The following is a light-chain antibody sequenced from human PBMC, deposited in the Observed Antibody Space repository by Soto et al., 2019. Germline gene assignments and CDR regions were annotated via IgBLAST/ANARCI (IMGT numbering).Light chain of an antibody. J-gene: IGLJ2*01. Sequence: NFMLTQPHSVSESPGKTVTISCTRSSGSIASNYVQWYQQRPGSAPTTVIYEDNQRPSGVPDRFSGSIDSSSNSASLTISGLKTEDEADYYCQSYDSSPMRVVFGGGTQLTVL. V-gene: IGLV6-57*04. CDR2: EDN. CDR3: QSYDSSPMRVV. CDR1: SGSIASNY.